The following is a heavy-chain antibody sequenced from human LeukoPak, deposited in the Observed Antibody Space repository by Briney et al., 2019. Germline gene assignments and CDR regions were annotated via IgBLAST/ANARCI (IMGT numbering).Heavy chain of an antibody. CDR1: GYTFTSYY. J-gene: IGHJ5*02. CDR3: ARDAGGPYINSSEWFDP. Sequence: GASVKVSCKASGYTFTSYYMLWVGQAPGHGLEWMGTINPRGGSTSYALKFQGRVTMTRDMTTSTVYMELSSLRSEDTAVYYCARDAGGPYINSSEWFDPWGQGTLVTVSS. D-gene: IGHD6-6*01. V-gene: IGHV1-46*01. CDR2: INPRGGST.